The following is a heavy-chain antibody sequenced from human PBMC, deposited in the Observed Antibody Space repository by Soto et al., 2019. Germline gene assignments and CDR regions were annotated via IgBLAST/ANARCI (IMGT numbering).Heavy chain of an antibody. D-gene: IGHD3-10*01. V-gene: IGHV4-39*01. J-gene: IGHJ4*02. CDR3: ARHLHYYGSGTIEY. CDR1: GGSISSSSYY. CDR2: IYYSGST. Sequence: QLQLQESGPGLVKPSETLSLTCTVSGGSISSSSYYWGWFRQPPGKGLGWIGSIYYSGSTYYNPSLKSRVTISVDTSKNQFSLKLSSVTAADTAVYYCARHLHYYGSGTIEYWGQGTLVTVSS.